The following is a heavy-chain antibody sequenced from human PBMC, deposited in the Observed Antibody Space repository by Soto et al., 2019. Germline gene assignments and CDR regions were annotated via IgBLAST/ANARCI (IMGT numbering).Heavy chain of an antibody. CDR3: ARGGGYSGSYYSYYYYGMDV. D-gene: IGHD1-26*01. V-gene: IGHV4-34*01. CDR2: INHSGST. Sequence: QVQLQQWGAGLLKPSETLSLTCAVYGGSFSGYYWSWIRQPPGKGLEWIGEINHSGSTNYNPSLKSRVTISVDTSKNQFSLKLSSVPAADTAVYYCARGGGYSGSYYSYYYYGMDVWGQGTTVTVSS. J-gene: IGHJ6*02. CDR1: GGSFSGYY.